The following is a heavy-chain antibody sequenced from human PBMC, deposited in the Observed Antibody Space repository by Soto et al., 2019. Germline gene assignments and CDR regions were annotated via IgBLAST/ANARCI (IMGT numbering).Heavy chain of an antibody. CDR3: ARDGLIPGGEYYFDY. Sequence: GGSLRLSCAASGFTVSSNYMSWVRQAPGKGLEWVSVIYSGGSTYYADSVKGRFTISRDNSKNTLYLQMNSLRAEDTAVYYCARDGLIPGGEYYFDYWGQGTLVTVSS. J-gene: IGHJ4*02. CDR1: GFTVSSNY. D-gene: IGHD3-16*01. V-gene: IGHV3-53*01. CDR2: IYSGGST.